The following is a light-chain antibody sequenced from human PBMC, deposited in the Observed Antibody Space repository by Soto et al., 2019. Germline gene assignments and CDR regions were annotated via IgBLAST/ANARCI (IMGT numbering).Light chain of an antibody. CDR3: SSYTSSSTLVV. Sequence: QSALTQPASVSGSPGQSITISCTGTSSDVGGYNYVSWFQQHPGKAPKLMIYAVSNRPSGVPNRFSGSKSGNTASLTISGLQAEDEADYYCSSYTSSSTLVVFGGGTQLTVL. V-gene: IGLV2-14*01. CDR1: SSDVGGYNY. CDR2: AVS. J-gene: IGLJ2*01.